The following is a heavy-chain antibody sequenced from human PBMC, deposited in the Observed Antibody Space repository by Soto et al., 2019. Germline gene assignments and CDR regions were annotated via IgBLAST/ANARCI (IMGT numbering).Heavy chain of an antibody. D-gene: IGHD3-10*01. CDR3: ARRFAGNQDYYYGMDV. CDR2: IYYSGST. CDR1: GGSISSSSYY. Sequence: SETLSLTCTVSGGSISSSSYYWGWIRQPPGKGLEWIGSIYYSGSTYYNPSLKSRVTISVDTSKNQFSLKLSSVTAADTAVYYCARRFAGNQDYYYGMDVWGQGTTVTVS. V-gene: IGHV4-39*01. J-gene: IGHJ6*02.